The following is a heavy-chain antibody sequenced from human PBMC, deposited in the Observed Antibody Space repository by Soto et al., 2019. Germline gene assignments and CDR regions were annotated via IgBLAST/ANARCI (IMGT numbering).Heavy chain of an antibody. CDR2: IYTSGST. J-gene: IGHJ6*02. V-gene: IGHV4-4*07. CDR3: ARDLGGGYSYGFRAVADRYYYYGMDV. CDR1: GGSISSYY. D-gene: IGHD5-18*01. Sequence: PSETLSLTCTVSGGSISSYYWSWIRQPAGKGLEWIGRIYTSGSTNYNPSLKSRVTMSVDTSKNQFSLKLSSVTAADTAVYYCARDLGGGYSYGFRAVADRYYYYGMDVWGQGTTVTFS.